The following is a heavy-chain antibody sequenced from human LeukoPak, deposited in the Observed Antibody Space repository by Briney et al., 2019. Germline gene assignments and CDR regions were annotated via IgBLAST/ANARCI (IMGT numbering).Heavy chain of an antibody. V-gene: IGHV3-30*19. CDR3: ARASSPLQWELLDY. CDR2: ISYDGSNK. D-gene: IGHD1-26*01. Sequence: GGSLRLSCAASGFTFSSYGMHWVRQAPGKGLEWVAVISYDGSNKYYADSVKGRFTISRDNSKNTLYLQMNSLRAEDTAVYYCARASSPLQWELLDYWGQGTLVTVSS. CDR1: GFTFSSYG. J-gene: IGHJ4*02.